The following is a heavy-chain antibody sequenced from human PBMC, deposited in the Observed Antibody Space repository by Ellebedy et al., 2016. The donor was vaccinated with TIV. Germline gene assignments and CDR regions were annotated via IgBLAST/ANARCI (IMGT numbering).Heavy chain of an antibody. J-gene: IGHJ4*02. V-gene: IGHV1-18*01. Sequence: AASVKVSCKASGYTLMSCGICWVRQAPGQGLEWMGWVSHYDGNTNYAQKFQGRVTLTIDTFTGTGYMELRNLRSDDTALYYCARGFRYGSGRWPLDYWGQGTLVTVSS. CDR1: GYTLMSCG. CDR2: VSHYDGNT. D-gene: IGHD4-23*01. CDR3: ARGFRYGSGRWPLDY.